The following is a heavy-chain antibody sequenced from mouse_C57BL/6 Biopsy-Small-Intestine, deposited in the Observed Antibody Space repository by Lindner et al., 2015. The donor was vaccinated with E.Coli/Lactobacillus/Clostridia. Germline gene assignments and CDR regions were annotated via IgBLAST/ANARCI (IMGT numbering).Heavy chain of an antibody. Sequence: SVKVSCKASGYTFTDYFVHWVRQAPGLGLEWMGSINPNTGGTNFAQKFQGRVSMTRDTSITTTYMELNWLASDDTATYYCARRSTGQWLAVYFDYWGQGTLVTVSS. CDR1: GYTFTDYF. D-gene: IGHD6-1*01. V-gene: IGHV1-19*01. CDR3: ARRSTGQWLAVYFDY. J-gene: IGHJ2*01. CDR2: INPNTGGT.